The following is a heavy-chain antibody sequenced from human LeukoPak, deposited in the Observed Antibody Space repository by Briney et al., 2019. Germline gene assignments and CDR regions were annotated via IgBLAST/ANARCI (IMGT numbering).Heavy chain of an antibody. V-gene: IGHV3-21*01. CDR3: ARDGEDILTGYHGGDNWFDP. CDR2: ISSSSSYI. Sequence: GGSLRLSSAASRFTFSSYSMNWVRQAPGKGLEWVSSISSSSSYIYYADSVKGRFTISRDNAKNSLYLQMNSLRAEDTAVYYCARDGEDILTGYHGGDNWFDPWGQGTLVTVSS. J-gene: IGHJ5*02. CDR1: RFTFSSYS. D-gene: IGHD3-9*01.